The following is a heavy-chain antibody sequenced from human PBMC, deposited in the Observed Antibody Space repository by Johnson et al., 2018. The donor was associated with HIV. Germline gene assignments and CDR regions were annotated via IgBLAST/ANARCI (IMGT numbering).Heavy chain of an antibody. CDR3: ARDPSGSYAEVTPDARFDI. J-gene: IGHJ3*02. Sequence: VQLVESGGGLVQPGGSLRLSCVASGFTVSSNYMSWVRQAPGKGLEWVSVIYSGGSTYYADSVKGRFTISRDNSKNTLYLQMNSLRAEDTAVDYCARDPSGSYAEVTPDARFDIWGQGTMVTVSS. V-gene: IGHV3-66*01. CDR2: IYSGGST. D-gene: IGHD1-26*01. CDR1: GFTVSSNY.